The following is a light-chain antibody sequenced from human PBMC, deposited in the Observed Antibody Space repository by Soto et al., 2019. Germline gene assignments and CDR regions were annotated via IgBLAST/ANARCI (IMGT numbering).Light chain of an antibody. V-gene: IGKV3-11*01. CDR1: QSVSSY. CDR2: DAS. J-gene: IGKJ4*01. CDR3: QQRSSWPLT. Sequence: EIVLAQSPATLSLSPGERATLSCRASQSVSSYILWYQQKPGQPPMLVIYDASNRATGIPARFSGSGSGTDFTLPISSLEPEDVAVYYCQQRSSWPLTFGGGTKVEFK.